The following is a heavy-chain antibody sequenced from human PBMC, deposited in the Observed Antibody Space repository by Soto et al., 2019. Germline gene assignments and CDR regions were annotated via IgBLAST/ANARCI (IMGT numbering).Heavy chain of an antibody. CDR2: ITSSISYT. D-gene: IGHD5-18*01. J-gene: IGHJ4*02. CDR1: GFTFSDYY. CDR3: ARYIYGYVDY. Sequence: GGSLRLSCAASGFTFSDYYMSWIRQAPGKGLEWVSYITSSISYTNYADSVKGRFTISRDNAKNSLYLQMNSLRAEDTAVYYCARYIYGYVDYWGQGTLVTVSS. V-gene: IGHV3-11*06.